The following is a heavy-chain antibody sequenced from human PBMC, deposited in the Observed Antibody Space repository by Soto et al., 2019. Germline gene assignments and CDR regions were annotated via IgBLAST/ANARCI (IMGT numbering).Heavy chain of an antibody. J-gene: IGHJ4*02. CDR2: ISCDGSNK. D-gene: IGHD1-26*01. CDR3: AKGGAEGSFDY. V-gene: IGHV3-30*18. CDR1: GFTFSSYG. Sequence: QVQLVESGGGVVQPGRSLRLSCAASGFTFSSYGMHWVRQAPGKGLEWVAVISCDGSNKYYADSVKGRFTISRDNSKNTLYLQMNSLRAEDTAVYYCAKGGAEGSFDYWGQGTLVTVSS.